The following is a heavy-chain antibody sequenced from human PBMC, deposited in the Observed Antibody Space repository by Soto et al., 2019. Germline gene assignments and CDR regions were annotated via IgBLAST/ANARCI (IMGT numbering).Heavy chain of an antibody. Sequence: QVQLEESGGGLVKPGGSLRLSCAASGFTFSAVYMSXXXXXPNKGLEYISYISSSGTSANYADSVKGRFTISRDNAXXXXXXXXXXLXXEDTXVXXXXRDRGAVTGQYFDYWGQGALVTVSS. CDR3: XRDRGAVTGQYFDY. CDR2: ISSSGTSA. D-gene: IGHD6-19*01. V-gene: IGHV3-11*05. CDR1: GFTFSAVY. J-gene: IGHJ4*02.